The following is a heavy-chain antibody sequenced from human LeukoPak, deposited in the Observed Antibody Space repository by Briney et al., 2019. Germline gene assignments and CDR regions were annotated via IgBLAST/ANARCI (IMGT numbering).Heavy chain of an antibody. CDR2: IYYSGST. V-gene: IGHV4-31*03. Sequence: SQTLSLTCTVSGGSISSGGYYWSWIRQHPGKGLEWIGYIYYSGSTYYNPSLKSRVTISVDTSKNQFSLKLSSVTAADTAVYYCARGWPITVDTAMASTYYFDYWGQGTLVTVSS. CDR3: ARGWPITVDTAMASTYYFDY. J-gene: IGHJ4*02. CDR1: GGSISSGGYY. D-gene: IGHD5-18*01.